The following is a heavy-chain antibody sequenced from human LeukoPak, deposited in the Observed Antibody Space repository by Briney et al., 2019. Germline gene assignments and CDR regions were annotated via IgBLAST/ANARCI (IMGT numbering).Heavy chain of an antibody. CDR1: GGSISSSSYY. CDR2: FYYSRNT. Sequence: PSETLSLTCTVSGGSISSSSYYWGWIRQPPGKGLEWIANFYYSRNTYYNPSLKSRVTISLDTSKNQFSLKLSSVTAADTAVYYCAKYYVWWFDPWGQGTLVTVSS. D-gene: IGHD3-16*01. V-gene: IGHV4-39*07. CDR3: AKYYVWWFDP. J-gene: IGHJ5*02.